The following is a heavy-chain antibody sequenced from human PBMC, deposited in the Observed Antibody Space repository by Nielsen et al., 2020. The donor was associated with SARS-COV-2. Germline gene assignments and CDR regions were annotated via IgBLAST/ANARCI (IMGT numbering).Heavy chain of an antibody. CDR2: ISGSGGST. CDR3: ARRNILDY. V-gene: IGHV3-23*01. D-gene: IGHD3-9*01. CDR1: GFTFSIYA. Sequence: GGSLRLSCAASGFTFSIYAMIWVRQAPGKGLEWVSGISGSGGSTYYADSVKGRFTISRDNAKNIVYLQMNSLRVEDTAVYYCARRNILDYWGQGTLVTVSS. J-gene: IGHJ4*02.